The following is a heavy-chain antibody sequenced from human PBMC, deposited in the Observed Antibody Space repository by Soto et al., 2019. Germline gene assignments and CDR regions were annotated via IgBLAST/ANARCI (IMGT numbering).Heavy chain of an antibody. CDR1: GASVSGQY. CDR2: IIPTGST. J-gene: IGHJ6*02. Sequence: QVQLHQRGAGLLKPSETLSLICAVSGASVSGQYWSWIRQPPGKGLEWVGEIIPTGSTTYNPSLKSRLSVSLDTSKYHCSLNLTSVSVADTAVYYCARGGISMAWNYYYYGMDVWGQGTTVTVSS. V-gene: IGHV4-34*01. CDR3: ARGGISMAWNYYYYGMDV. D-gene: IGHD2-8*01.